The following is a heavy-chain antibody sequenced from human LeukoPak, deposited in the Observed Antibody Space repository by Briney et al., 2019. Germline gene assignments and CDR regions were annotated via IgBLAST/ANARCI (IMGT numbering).Heavy chain of an antibody. CDR1: GGSFSGYY. V-gene: IGHV4-34*01. Sequence: SETLSLTCAVYGGSFSGYYWSWIRQPPGKGLEWIGEINHSGSTNYNPSLKSRVTISVDTSKNQFSLKLSSVTAADTAVYYCARGQAKDYWGQGTLVTVSS. CDR2: INHSGST. J-gene: IGHJ4*02. CDR3: ARGQAKDY.